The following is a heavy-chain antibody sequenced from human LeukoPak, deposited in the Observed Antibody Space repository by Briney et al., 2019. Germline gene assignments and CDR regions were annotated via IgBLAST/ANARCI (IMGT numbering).Heavy chain of an antibody. CDR1: GGSISSSSYY. CDR3: ARDGIAAAGTYYNWFDP. V-gene: IGHV4-39*07. D-gene: IGHD6-13*01. Sequence: SETLSLTCTVSGGSISSSSYYWGWIRQPPGKGLEWIGSIYTSGSTNYNPSLKSRVTMSVDTSTNQFSLKLSSVTAADTAVYYCARDGIAAAGTYYNWFDPWGQGTLVTVSS. CDR2: IYTSGST. J-gene: IGHJ5*02.